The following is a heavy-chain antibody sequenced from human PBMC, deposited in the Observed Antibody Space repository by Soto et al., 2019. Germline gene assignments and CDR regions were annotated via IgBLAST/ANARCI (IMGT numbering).Heavy chain of an antibody. Sequence: PGGSLRLSCAASGFTFSNYGMHWVRQAPGKGLEWVALISHDGSNKYYADSVKGRFTISRDNSKNTLYLQMNSLRAEDTAVCDCARDDQSTLSVDDWGQGTLLTVSS. CDR1: GFTFSNYG. CDR3: ARDDQSTLSVDD. J-gene: IGHJ4*02. CDR2: ISHDGSNK. D-gene: IGHD2-2*01. V-gene: IGHV3-30*03.